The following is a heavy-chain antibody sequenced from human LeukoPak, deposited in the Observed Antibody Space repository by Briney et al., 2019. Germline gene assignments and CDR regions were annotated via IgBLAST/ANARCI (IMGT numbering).Heavy chain of an antibody. V-gene: IGHV1-2*02. J-gene: IGHJ4*02. CDR2: INPNSGGT. Sequence: GASVKVSCKASGYTFTGYYMHWVRQAPGQGLEWMGWINPNSGGTNYAQKFQGRVTMTRDTSISTAYMELSRLRPDDTAVYYCAREGAERWLQFYDYWGQGTLVTVSS. CDR1: GYTFTGYY. D-gene: IGHD5-24*01. CDR3: AREGAERWLQFYDY.